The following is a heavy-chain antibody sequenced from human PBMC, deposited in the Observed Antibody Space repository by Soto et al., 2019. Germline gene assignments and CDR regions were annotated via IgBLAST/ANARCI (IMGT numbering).Heavy chain of an antibody. CDR1: GGTFSSYA. CDR3: ARRRGDYYDSSGYRYYGMDV. V-gene: IGHV1-69*13. J-gene: IGHJ6*02. D-gene: IGHD3-22*01. Sequence: SVKVSCKASGGTFSSYAICWVRQAPGQGLEWMGGIIPIFGTANYAQKFQGRVTITADESTSTAYMELSSLRSEDTAVYYCARRRGDYYDSSGYRYYGMDVWGQGTTVTVSS. CDR2: IIPIFGTA.